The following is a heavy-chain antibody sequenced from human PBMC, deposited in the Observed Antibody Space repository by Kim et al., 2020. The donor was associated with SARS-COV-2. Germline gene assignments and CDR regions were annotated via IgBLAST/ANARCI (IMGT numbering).Heavy chain of an antibody. D-gene: IGHD6-13*01. CDR3: ARGLSSWSFFDY. V-gene: IGHV1-18*01. J-gene: IGHJ4*02. Sequence: NYAQKLQGRVTMTTDTSTSTAYMELRSLRSDDTAVYYCARGLSSWSFFDYWGQGTLVTVSS.